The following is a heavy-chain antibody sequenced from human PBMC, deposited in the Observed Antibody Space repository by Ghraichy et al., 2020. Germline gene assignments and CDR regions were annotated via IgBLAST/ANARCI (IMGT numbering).Heavy chain of an antibody. J-gene: IGHJ4*02. CDR1: GGSISSYY. Sequence: SQTLSLTCTVSGGSISSYYWSWIRQPPGKGLEWIGYIYYSGSTNYNPSLKSRVTISVDTSKNQFSLKLSSVTAADTAVYYCARDGGLWFGELEYWGQGTLVTVSS. D-gene: IGHD3-10*01. CDR2: IYYSGST. CDR3: ARDGGLWFGELEY. V-gene: IGHV4-59*01.